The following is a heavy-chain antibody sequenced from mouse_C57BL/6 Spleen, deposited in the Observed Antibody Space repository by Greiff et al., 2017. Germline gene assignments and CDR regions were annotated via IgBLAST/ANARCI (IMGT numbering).Heavy chain of an antibody. D-gene: IGHD3-1*01. CDR2: ISSGSSTI. Sequence: EVKLMESGGGLVKPGGSLKLSCAASGFTFSDYGMHWVRQAPEKGLEWVAYISSGSSTIYYADTVKGRVTISRDNAKNTLFLQMTSLRSEDTAMYYCARSSGPTYYFAYWGQGTTLTVAS. CDR3: ARSSGPTYYFAY. V-gene: IGHV5-17*01. J-gene: IGHJ2*01. CDR1: GFTFSDYG.